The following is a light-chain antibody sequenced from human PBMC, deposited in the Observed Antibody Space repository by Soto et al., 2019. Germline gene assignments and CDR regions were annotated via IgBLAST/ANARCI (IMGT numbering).Light chain of an antibody. Sequence: QSALTQPPSASGSPGQSVTISCTGTSSDVGAYNYVSWYQQHPGKAPKLMIYEVTKRPSGVPDRFSGSKSGNTASLTVSGLQVDDEADYYCSSFAGSRVFGGGTKLTVL. J-gene: IGLJ2*01. CDR3: SSFAGSRV. CDR2: EVT. V-gene: IGLV2-8*01. CDR1: SSDVGAYNY.